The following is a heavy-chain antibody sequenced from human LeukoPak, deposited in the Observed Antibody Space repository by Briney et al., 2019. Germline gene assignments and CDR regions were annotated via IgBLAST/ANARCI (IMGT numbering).Heavy chain of an antibody. CDR3: AKADQWLVHYYFDY. Sequence: GGSLRLSCAASGFTFSSYAMSWVRQAPGKGLEWVSAISGSGGSTYCADSVKGRFTISRDNSKNTLYLQMNSLRAEDAAVYYCAKADQWLVHYYFDYWGQGTLVTVSS. D-gene: IGHD6-19*01. CDR2: ISGSGGST. V-gene: IGHV3-23*01. CDR1: GFTFSSYA. J-gene: IGHJ4*02.